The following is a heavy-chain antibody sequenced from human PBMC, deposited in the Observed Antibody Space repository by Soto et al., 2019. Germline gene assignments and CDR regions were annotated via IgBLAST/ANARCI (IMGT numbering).Heavy chain of an antibody. Sequence: EVQVVESGGGLVQPGGSLRLSCAASGFTVSSNYMNWVRQAPGKELEWVSVIYSGGSTNYADSVKGRFTISRDNSKNTLYLQMNSLRAEDTAVYYVARGPGIPTAGTVDYWGQGTLVTVSS. CDR2: IYSGGST. CDR3: ARGPGIPTAGTVDY. CDR1: GFTVSSNY. D-gene: IGHD6-13*01. V-gene: IGHV3-66*01. J-gene: IGHJ4*02.